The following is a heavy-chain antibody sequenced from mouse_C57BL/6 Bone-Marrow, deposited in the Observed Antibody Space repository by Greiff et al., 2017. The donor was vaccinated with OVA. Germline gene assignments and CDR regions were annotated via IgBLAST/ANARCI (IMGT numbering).Heavy chain of an antibody. CDR3: ARHGEGYFDV. Sequence: EVKVVESGGGLVQPGGSLKLSCAASGFTFSDYGMAWVRQAPRKGPEWVAFISNLAYSIYYADTVTGRFTISRENAKNTLYLEMSSLRSEDTAMYYCARHGEGYFDVWGTGTTVTVSS. J-gene: IGHJ1*03. CDR1: GFTFSDYG. V-gene: IGHV5-15*01. CDR2: ISNLAYSI.